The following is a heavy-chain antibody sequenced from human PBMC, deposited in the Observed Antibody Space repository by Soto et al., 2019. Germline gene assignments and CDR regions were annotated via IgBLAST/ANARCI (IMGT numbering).Heavy chain of an antibody. D-gene: IGHD6-13*01. Sequence: QVQLVESGGGVVQPGRSLRLSCAASGFTFSSYGMHWVRQAPGKGLEWVAVISYDGSNKYYADSVKGRFTISRDNSKNTLYLQMNSLRAEDTAVYYCAKEAAAGIWYGMEVWGQGTTVTVSS. V-gene: IGHV3-30*18. J-gene: IGHJ6*02. CDR3: AKEAAAGIWYGMEV. CDR2: ISYDGSNK. CDR1: GFTFSSYG.